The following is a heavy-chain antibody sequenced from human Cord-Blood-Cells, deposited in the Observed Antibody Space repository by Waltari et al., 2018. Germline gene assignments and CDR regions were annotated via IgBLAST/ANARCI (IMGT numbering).Heavy chain of an antibody. J-gene: IGHJ3*02. V-gene: IGHV4-30-4*08. Sequence: QVQLQESGPGLVKPSQTLSLTCTVSGGSISSGDYYWSLIRQPPGKGLEWSGYIYYSGSTCYNPPRKSRVTRSVDTSKNQFSLKLSSVTAADTAVYYCARADYSNYWDAFDIWGQGTMVTVSS. D-gene: IGHD4-4*01. CDR2: IYYSGST. CDR1: GGSISSGDYY. CDR3: ARADYSNYWDAFDI.